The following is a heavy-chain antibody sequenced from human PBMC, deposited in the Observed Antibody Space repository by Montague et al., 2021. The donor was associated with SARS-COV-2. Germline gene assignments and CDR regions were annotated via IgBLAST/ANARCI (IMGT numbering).Heavy chain of an antibody. CDR1: GGSITNNIDY. Sequence: HLQLQESGPGLVKPSETLSLTCTVSGGSITNNIDYWAWIRQPPGKGLEWIGSIYYTGNTYYNPSLKSRVTISVVTSKNHFTLKLSSVTAAETAVYYCARLKRYFDSSGSPSAFDFWGQGTKVTVSS. D-gene: IGHD3-22*01. CDR3: ARLKRYFDSSGSPSAFDF. V-gene: IGHV4-39*02. CDR2: IYYTGNT. J-gene: IGHJ3*01.